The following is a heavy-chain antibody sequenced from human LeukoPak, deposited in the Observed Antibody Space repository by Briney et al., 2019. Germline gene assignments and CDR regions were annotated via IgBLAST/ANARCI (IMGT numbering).Heavy chain of an antibody. V-gene: IGHV3-7*01. CDR3: ARAIRGSAVDTGDQ. Sequence: GGSLRHSCAASGFTFSSYWMRWVRQAPGKGLEGVANIKNDGSEEYYVDSVKGRFTISRDNAKNSLFLQMNSLTVEDTAVYYCARAIRGSAVDTGDQWGKGTLVTVSS. D-gene: IGHD3-10*01. J-gene: IGHJ4*02. CDR2: IKNDGSEE. CDR1: GFTFSSYW.